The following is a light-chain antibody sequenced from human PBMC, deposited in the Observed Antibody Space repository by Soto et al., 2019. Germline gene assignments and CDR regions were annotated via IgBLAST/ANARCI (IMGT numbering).Light chain of an antibody. V-gene: IGKV1-39*01. CDR2: GAS. J-gene: IGKJ1*01. Sequence: DIQMTQSPSSLFANVGDRVTITCRASQGISTFLHWYQQRPGRAPTLLIFGASNLQTGGPSRFRGRGSGTEFTLTISSLQPEDIATYYCQHTRTTPRTFGQGTKVEVK. CDR3: QHTRTTPRT. CDR1: QGISTF.